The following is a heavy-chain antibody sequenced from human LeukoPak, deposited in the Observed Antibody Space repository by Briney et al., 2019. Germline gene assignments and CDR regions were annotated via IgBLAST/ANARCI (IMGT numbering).Heavy chain of an antibody. CDR3: AKDPDNWGSPTYYFDY. D-gene: IGHD7-27*01. CDR1: GFTFSSYA. J-gene: IGHJ4*02. CDR2: ISGSGGST. Sequence: QTGGSLRLSCAASGFTFSSYAMSWVRQAPGKGLEWVSAISGSGGSTYYADSVKGRFTISRDNSKNTLYLQMNSLRAEDTAVYYCAKDPDNWGSPTYYFDYWGQGTLVTVSS. V-gene: IGHV3-23*01.